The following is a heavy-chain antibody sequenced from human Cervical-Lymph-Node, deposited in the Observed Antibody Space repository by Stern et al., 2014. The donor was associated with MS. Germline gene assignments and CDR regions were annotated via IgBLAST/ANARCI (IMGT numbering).Heavy chain of an antibody. CDR1: GFTFSSYG. CDR2: IWYDGNNK. Sequence: VQLVESGGGVVQAGRSLRLSCAASGFTFSSYGMHWVRQAPGKGLEWVGVIWYDGNNKYPADSVKGRFTISRDNSKNTLYLQMSSLRAEDTAVYYCARDSGGNYVEDIDYWGQGTLVTVSS. J-gene: IGHJ4*02. D-gene: IGHD4-23*01. V-gene: IGHV3-33*01. CDR3: ARDSGGNYVEDIDY.